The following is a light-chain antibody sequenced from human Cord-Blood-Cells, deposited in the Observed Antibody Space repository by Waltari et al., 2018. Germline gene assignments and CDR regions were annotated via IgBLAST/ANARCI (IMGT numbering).Light chain of an antibody. V-gene: IGLV3-19*01. CDR1: SLRRYY. CDR3: NSRDSSGNPVV. CDR2: GKN. Sequence: SSELTQDPAVSVALGQTVRITCQADSLRRYYASWYQQKPGPAPVLVIYGKNNRPSGIPDRFSGSSSGKTASLTITGAQAEDEADYYCNSRDSSGNPVVFGGGTKLTVL. J-gene: IGLJ2*01.